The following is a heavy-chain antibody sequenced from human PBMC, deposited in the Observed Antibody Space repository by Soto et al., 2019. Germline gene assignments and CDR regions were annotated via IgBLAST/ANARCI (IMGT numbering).Heavy chain of an antibody. Sequence: SETLSLTCTVYGGSFSGYYWSWIRQPPGKGLEWIGEINHSGSTTYNPSLKSRVTISVDTSKNQFSLKLSSVTAADTAVYYCAAAAAGTSDGMDVWGLGTTVTVSS. CDR2: INHSGST. V-gene: IGHV4-34*01. J-gene: IGHJ6*02. CDR3: AAAAAGTSDGMDV. CDR1: GGSFSGYY. D-gene: IGHD6-13*01.